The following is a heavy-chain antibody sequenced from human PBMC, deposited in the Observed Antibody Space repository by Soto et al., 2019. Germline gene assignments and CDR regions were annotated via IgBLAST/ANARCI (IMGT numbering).Heavy chain of an antibody. D-gene: IGHD5-18*01. Sequence: SETLSLTCTVSGGSISSSSYYWGWIRQPPGKGLEWIGSIYCSGSTYYNPSLKSRVTISVDTSKNQFSLKLSSVTAADTAVYYCARGRPHTAMVTTSFDPWGQGTLVTVSS. J-gene: IGHJ5*02. CDR1: GGSISSSSYY. CDR2: IYCSGST. CDR3: ARGRPHTAMVTTSFDP. V-gene: IGHV4-39*01.